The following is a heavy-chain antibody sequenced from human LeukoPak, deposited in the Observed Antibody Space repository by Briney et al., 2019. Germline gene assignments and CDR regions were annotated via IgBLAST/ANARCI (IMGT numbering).Heavy chain of an antibody. CDR2: IYHSGRT. V-gene: IGHV4-38-2*02. Sequence: PSETLSLTCTVSGYSISSGYYWGWIRQPPGKGLEWIGSIYHSGRTFYNPSLKSRVTISVDTSKNQFSLKLSSVTAADTAVYYCARDGSSWNFDYWGQGTLVTVSS. CDR3: ARDGSSWNFDY. CDR1: GYSISSGYY. J-gene: IGHJ4*02. D-gene: IGHD6-13*01.